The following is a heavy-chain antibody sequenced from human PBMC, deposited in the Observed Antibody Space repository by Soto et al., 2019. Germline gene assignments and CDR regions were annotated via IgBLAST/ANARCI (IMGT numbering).Heavy chain of an antibody. CDR2: IYHTGTT. Sequence: PSETLSLTCAVSDGSISSSSWWSWVRQPPGKGLEWIGDIYHTGTTTYNPSLKSRVIISVDKSKNQFSLELSSVTVADTAIYYCSRRAAVRVWFDPWGQGTLVTVSS. CDR3: SRRAAVRVWFDP. V-gene: IGHV4-4*02. D-gene: IGHD3-22*01. CDR1: DGSISSSSW. J-gene: IGHJ5*02.